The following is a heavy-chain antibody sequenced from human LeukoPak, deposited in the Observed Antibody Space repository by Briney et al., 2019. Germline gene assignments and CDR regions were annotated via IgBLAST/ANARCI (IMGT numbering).Heavy chain of an antibody. CDR1: GYTFTSYD. D-gene: IGHD3-10*01. Sequence: ASVKVSCKASGYTFTSYDINWVRQATGQGLEWMGWMNPNSGNTGYAQKFQGRVTITRNTSISTAYMELSSLRSEDTAVYYCARAPNYYGSGSYWDWFDPWGQGTLVTVSS. CDR2: MNPNSGNT. CDR3: ARAPNYYGSGSYWDWFDP. V-gene: IGHV1-8*03. J-gene: IGHJ5*02.